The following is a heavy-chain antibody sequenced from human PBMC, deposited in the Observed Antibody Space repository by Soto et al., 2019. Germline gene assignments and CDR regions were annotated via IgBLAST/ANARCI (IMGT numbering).Heavy chain of an antibody. CDR3: AKDLHWYGMDV. D-gene: IGHD1-1*01. CDR1: GFTFGNYF. V-gene: IGHV3-23*01. Sequence: EVQLLESGGGLVQPGESLRLSCAASGFTFGNYFMNWVRQAPGKGLEGVSDISSNGGRTHYADSVRGRFTISRDNSRNTLYLQMSSLRAEDTALYYCAKDLHWYGMDVWGQGTTVTVSS. J-gene: IGHJ6*02. CDR2: ISSNGGRT.